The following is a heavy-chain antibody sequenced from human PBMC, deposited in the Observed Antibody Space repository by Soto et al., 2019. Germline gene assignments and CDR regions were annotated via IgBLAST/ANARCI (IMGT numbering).Heavy chain of an antibody. V-gene: IGHV4-31*03. J-gene: IGHJ4*02. CDR1: GGSVRRGNYY. CDR2: ISNSGIT. CDR3: ARADYATGSYFPDY. D-gene: IGHD3-10*01. Sequence: QVQLQESGPGLVKPSQTLSLTCTVSGGSVRRGNYYWSWIRQFPGKGLEWIGYISNSGITHYNPSLMNRIIILVNTSKDQFFRELRLVTAADPALYYSARADYATGSYFPDYWGQETRVTVSS.